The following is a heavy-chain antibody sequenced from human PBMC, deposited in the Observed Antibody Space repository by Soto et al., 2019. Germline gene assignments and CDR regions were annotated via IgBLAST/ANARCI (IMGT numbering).Heavy chain of an antibody. D-gene: IGHD1-1*01. CDR2: ISYDGSNK. Sequence: PGGSLRLSCAASGFTFSSYGMHWVRQAPGKGLEWVAVISYDGSNKYYADSVKGRFTISRDNSKNTLYLQMNSLRAEDTAVYYCAKDNAGLDRWGQGTLVTVSS. J-gene: IGHJ4*02. V-gene: IGHV3-30*18. CDR1: GFTFSSYG. CDR3: AKDNAGLDR.